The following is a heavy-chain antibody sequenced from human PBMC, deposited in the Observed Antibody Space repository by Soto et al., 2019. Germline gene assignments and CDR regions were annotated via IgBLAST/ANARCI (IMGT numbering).Heavy chain of an antibody. CDR1: GGTFTSDA. CDR2: VIPIFCKP. Sequence: QVRLVQSEAEVKKPGSSVKVSCKASGGTFTSDATAWVRQARGQGLEWMGGVIPIFCKPSYTQKFQSRVTITADTSTSTVYKELSSLKSEATAVNYCLRCHFDNSGKGNIEFRDQGTL. CDR3: LRCHFDNSGKGNIEF. J-gene: IGHJ4*02. V-gene: IGHV1-69*06. D-gene: IGHD3-22*01.